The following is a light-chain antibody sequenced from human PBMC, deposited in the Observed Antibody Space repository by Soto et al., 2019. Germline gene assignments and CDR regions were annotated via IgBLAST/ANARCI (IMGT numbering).Light chain of an antibody. Sequence: DIQMTQSPSSLSAFVGDRVIITCRASQNIARYLNWYQHKSGRAPRLLIYGTSTLQSGVPSRFSGSGSGTEFTLTISILLPEDFATYYCQQSLNTPRTFGQGTQVDLK. J-gene: IGKJ1*01. CDR2: GTS. CDR3: QQSLNTPRT. V-gene: IGKV1-39*01. CDR1: QNIARY.